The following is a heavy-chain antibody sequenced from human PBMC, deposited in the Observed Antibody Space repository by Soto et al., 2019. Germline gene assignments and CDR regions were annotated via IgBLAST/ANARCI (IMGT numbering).Heavy chain of an antibody. J-gene: IGHJ4*02. Sequence: QVHLVQSGAEVKKPGASVKVSCKASGYTFTSYGITWVRQAPGQGLEWMGWISAHNGNTDYAQKLQGRDIVTRDTCTSKTDMDMKRLITYDRAVYCCARARSGDYWGRGALVTVSS. CDR3: ARARSGDY. CDR1: GYTFTSYG. CDR2: ISAHNGNT. V-gene: IGHV1-18*01.